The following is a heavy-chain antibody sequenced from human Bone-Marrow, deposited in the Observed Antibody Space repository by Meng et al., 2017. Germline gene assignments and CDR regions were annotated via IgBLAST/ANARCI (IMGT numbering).Heavy chain of an antibody. Sequence: LSLTCAASGFTFTTSWMHWVRQAPGKGLVWVSRINADGGGPIYADSVKGRFTISRDNAKNTLFLQMNSLRAEDTAVYYCVRSFDIWGQGTMVTVSS. V-gene: IGHV3-74*01. CDR1: GFTFTTSW. CDR2: INADGGGP. J-gene: IGHJ3*02. CDR3: VRSFDI.